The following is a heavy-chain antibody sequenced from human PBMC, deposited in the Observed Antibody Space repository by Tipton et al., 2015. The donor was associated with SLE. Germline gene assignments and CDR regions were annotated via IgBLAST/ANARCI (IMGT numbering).Heavy chain of an antibody. J-gene: IGHJ4*02. CDR2: IGWNSGSI. D-gene: IGHD2/OR15-2a*01. CDR1: GSTFKNYA. Sequence: RSLRLSCAASGSTFKNYAMHWVRQVPGKGLEWVSGIGWNSGSIGYADSVKGRFTISRDNAENSLYLQMNSRRAEDTAVYYCAREFYFYASGGSPYDYWGQGTLVTVSS. V-gene: IGHV3-9*01. CDR3: AREFYFYASGGSPYDY.